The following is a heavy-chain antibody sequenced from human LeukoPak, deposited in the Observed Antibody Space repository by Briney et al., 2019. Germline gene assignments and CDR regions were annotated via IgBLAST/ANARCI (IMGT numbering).Heavy chain of an antibody. V-gene: IGHV1-2*02. CDR2: INPNSGGT. CDR1: GYTFTGYY. CDR3: ARGYISEQLALIYFDY. J-gene: IGHJ4*02. D-gene: IGHD6-6*01. Sequence: ASVKVSCKASGYTFTGYYMHRVRQAPGQGLEWMGWINPNSGGTNYAQKFQGRVTMTRDTSISTACMELSRLRSDDTAVYYCARGYISEQLALIYFDYWGQGTLVTVSS.